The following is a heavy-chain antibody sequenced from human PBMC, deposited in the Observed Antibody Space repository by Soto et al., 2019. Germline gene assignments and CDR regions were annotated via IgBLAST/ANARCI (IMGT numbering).Heavy chain of an antibody. CDR2: IYSSGST. J-gene: IGHJ4*02. V-gene: IGHV4-4*07. D-gene: IGHD6-19*01. CDR3: ARDMPPDVAVAAN. CDR1: CGSISGYF. Sequence: PSETLSLTCTFSCGSISGYFWSWIRQPAGKGVEWIGRIYSSGSTNYNPSLKSRVTMSIDTSKNQFSLKLSSVTAADTAVYYCARDMPPDVAVAANWGQGTLVTVSS.